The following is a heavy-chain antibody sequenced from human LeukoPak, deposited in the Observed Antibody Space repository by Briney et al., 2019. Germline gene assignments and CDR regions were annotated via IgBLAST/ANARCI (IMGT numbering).Heavy chain of an antibody. CDR1: GFTFSSYE. CDR3: ATEIGRGYFDY. V-gene: IGHV3-48*03. J-gene: IGHJ4*02. D-gene: IGHD1-1*01. CDR2: ISSSGSTI. Sequence: GGSLRLSCAASGFTFSSYEMNWVRQAPGKGLEWVSYISSSGSTIYYADSVKGRFTISRDNAKNSLYLQMNSLRAEDTAVYYCATEIGRGYFDYWGQGTLVTVSS.